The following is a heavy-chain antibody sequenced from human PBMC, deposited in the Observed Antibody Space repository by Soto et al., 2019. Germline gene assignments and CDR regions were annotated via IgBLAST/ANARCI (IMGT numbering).Heavy chain of an antibody. Sequence: QVQLVESGGGVVQPGRSLRLSCAASGFTFSSYAMHWVRQAPGKRLEWVAVISYDGSNKYYADSVKGRFTISRDNSKNTLYLQMNSLRADDTAVYYCASTLDVWGQGTKVTVSS. V-gene: IGHV3-30-3*01. CDR1: GFTFSSYA. CDR3: ASTLDV. CDR2: ISYDGSNK. J-gene: IGHJ6*02.